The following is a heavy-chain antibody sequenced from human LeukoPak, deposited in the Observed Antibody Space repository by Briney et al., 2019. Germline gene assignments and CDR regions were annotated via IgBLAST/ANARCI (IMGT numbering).Heavy chain of an antibody. J-gene: IGHJ5*02. Sequence: GGSLRLSCAASGFTFSSYSMNWVRQAPGKGLEWVSSISSSSSYIYYADSVKGRFTISRDNAKNSLYLQMNSLRAEDTAEYYCARDEGGQGSIAASNWFDPWGQGTLVTVPS. CDR3: ARDEGGQGSIAASNWFDP. CDR2: ISSSSSYI. D-gene: IGHD6-6*01. CDR1: GFTFSSYS. V-gene: IGHV3-21*01.